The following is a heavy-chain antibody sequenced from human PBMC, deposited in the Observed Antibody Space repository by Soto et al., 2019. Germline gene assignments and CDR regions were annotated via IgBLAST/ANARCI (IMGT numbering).Heavy chain of an antibody. V-gene: IGHV1-69*13. Sequence: ASVKVSCKASGGTFSSYAISWVRQAPGQGLEWMGGIIPIFGTANYAQKFQGRVTITADESTSTAYMELSSLRSEDTAVYYCARGDSYCGGDCYSDAFDIWGQGTMVTVSS. CDR1: GGTFSSYA. CDR2: IIPIFGTA. J-gene: IGHJ3*02. D-gene: IGHD2-21*02. CDR3: ARGDSYCGGDCYSDAFDI.